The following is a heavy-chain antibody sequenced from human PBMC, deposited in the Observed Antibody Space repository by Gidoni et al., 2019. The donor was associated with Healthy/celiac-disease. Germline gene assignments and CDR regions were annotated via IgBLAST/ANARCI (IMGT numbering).Heavy chain of an antibody. Sequence: QVQLVESGGGVVQPGRSLRLSCAASGFTFRSYAMHWVRQAPDKGLEWVAVISYDGSNKYYADSVKGRFTISRDNSKNTLYLQMNSLRAEDTAVYYCARDCGWGSYRYSGGFDYWGQGTLVTVSS. D-gene: IGHD3-16*02. V-gene: IGHV3-30-3*01. CDR1: GFTFRSYA. CDR3: ARDCGWGSYRYSGGFDY. J-gene: IGHJ4*02. CDR2: ISYDGSNK.